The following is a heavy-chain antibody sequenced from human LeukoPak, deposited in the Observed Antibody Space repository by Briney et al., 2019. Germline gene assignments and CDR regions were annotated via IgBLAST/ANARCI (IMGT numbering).Heavy chain of an antibody. CDR1: GFSFSSYW. CDR3: AKDSLRTVPKASFDS. V-gene: IGHV3-23*01. CDR2: ISGSGGST. J-gene: IGHJ4*02. D-gene: IGHD2-2*01. Sequence: GGSLRLSCEGSGFSFSSYWMTWVRQSPGKGPEWVSGISGSGGSTYYADSVKGRLTISRDNSKNTLFLQMNSLRAEDRAVYYCAKDSLRTVPKASFDSWGQGTLVTVSS.